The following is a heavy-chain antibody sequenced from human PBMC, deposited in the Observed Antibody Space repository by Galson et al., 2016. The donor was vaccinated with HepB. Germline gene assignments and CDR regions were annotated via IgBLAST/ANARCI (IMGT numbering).Heavy chain of an antibody. Sequence: SLRLSCAASGFIFSNYWMHWVRQAPGKGPVWVSRINSHGSSIDYADSVKGRFTISRDNAKNTLYLQMNSLRVEDTAVYYCVRVPRVVTSHFDYWGQGTLVTVSS. D-gene: IGHD2-21*02. V-gene: IGHV3-74*01. CDR1: GFIFSNYW. CDR2: INSHGSSI. CDR3: VRVPRVVTSHFDY. J-gene: IGHJ4*02.